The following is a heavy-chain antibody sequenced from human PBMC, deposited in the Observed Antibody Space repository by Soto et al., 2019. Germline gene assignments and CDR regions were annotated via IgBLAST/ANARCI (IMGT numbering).Heavy chain of an antibody. V-gene: IGHV3-23*01. D-gene: IGHD2-21*02. J-gene: IGHJ3*01. Sequence: PGGSLRLSCAASGFTFGNFGMNWVRQAPGKGLEWVSGISGGGGSTYYADSVKGRFTISRDPSKNTLFLEMNSLRAEDTAVYYCAKGFIVVVTVIRQDDGFDVWGQGTLVTVSS. CDR1: GFTFGNFG. CDR2: ISGGGGST. CDR3: AKGFIVVVTVIRQDDGFDV.